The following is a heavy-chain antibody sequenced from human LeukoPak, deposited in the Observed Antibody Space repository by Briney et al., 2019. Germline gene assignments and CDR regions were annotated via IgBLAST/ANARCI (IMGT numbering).Heavy chain of an antibody. D-gene: IGHD4-11*01. CDR3: ARDHTARVTTGEGFDY. CDR2: ISYDGSNE. J-gene: IGHJ4*02. Sequence: PGGSLRLSCAASGFTFSRYAMHWVRQAPGKGLAWVAVISYDGSNEYSADSVKGRFTISRDNSKNTLYLQMNSLRAEDTAAYYWARDHTARVTTGEGFDYWGQGTLVTGSS. V-gene: IGHV3-30*03. CDR1: GFTFSRYA.